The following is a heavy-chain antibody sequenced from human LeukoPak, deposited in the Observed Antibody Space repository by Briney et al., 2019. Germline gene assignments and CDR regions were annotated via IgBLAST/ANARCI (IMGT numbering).Heavy chain of an antibody. D-gene: IGHD3-3*01. J-gene: IGHJ4*02. V-gene: IGHV3-21*01. CDR1: GFTFSSYW. CDR3: AREPFWSGYFSNLHFDY. Sequence: PGGSLRLSCAASGFTFSSYWMSWVRQAPGKGLEWVSSISSSSKYIYYADSVKGRFTISRDNAKNSLYLQMNSLRAEDTAVYYCAREPFWSGYFSNLHFDYWGRGALVTVSS. CDR2: ISSSSKYI.